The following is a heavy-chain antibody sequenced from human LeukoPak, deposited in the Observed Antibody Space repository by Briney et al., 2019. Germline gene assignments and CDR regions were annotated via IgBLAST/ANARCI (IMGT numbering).Heavy chain of an antibody. Sequence: SGGSLGLSCVASGITFRNYWMSWVRQAPGKGLEWVADINQDSSEKYYVDSVKGRFTISRDNAKNSLYLQLNTLRPEDTAAYYCVQGWRDNWGQGTLVTVSS. CDR3: VQGWRDN. D-gene: IGHD2-15*01. J-gene: IGHJ4*02. CDR2: INQDSSEK. V-gene: IGHV3-7*01. CDR1: GITFRNYW.